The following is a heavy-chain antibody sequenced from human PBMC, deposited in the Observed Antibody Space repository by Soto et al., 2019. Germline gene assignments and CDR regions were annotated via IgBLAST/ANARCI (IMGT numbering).Heavy chain of an antibody. J-gene: IGHJ4*02. V-gene: IGHV4-30-2*01. CDR2: IYHSGST. CDR1: GGSISSGDFS. Sequence: SETLSLTCAVSGGSISSGDFSWNWIRQPPGKGLEWIGEIYHSGSTNYNPSLKSRVTISVDKSKNQFSLKLSSVTAADTAVYYCARIEDILTGYYPIYYFDYWGQGTLVTV. CDR3: ARIEDILTGYYPIYYFDY. D-gene: IGHD3-9*01.